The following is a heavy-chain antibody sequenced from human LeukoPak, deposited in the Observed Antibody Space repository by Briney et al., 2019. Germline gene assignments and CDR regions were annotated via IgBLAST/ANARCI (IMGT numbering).Heavy chain of an antibody. D-gene: IGHD3-10*01. CDR1: GGSISSYY. J-gene: IGHJ4*02. CDR2: IYTSGST. V-gene: IGHV4-4*07. Sequence: SSETLSLTCTVSGGSISSYYWNWIRQPAGEGLEWIGRIYTSGSTSYNPSLKSRVTMSVDTSKKQFSLKLSSVTAADTAVYYCARGSGSTFDYWGQGTRVTVSS. CDR3: ARGSGSTFDY.